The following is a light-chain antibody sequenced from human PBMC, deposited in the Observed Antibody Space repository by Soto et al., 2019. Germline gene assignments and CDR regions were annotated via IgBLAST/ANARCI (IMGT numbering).Light chain of an antibody. CDR3: HQTYIAPAT. CDR2: AAS. CDR1: QSINNC. J-gene: IGKJ1*01. V-gene: IGKV1-39*01. Sequence: DIQMTQSPSSLSASVGDRVTITCRASQSINNCLSWFQQKPGQAPKLLIYAASSLQSGVPSRFSGSGSGTDFILTIDSLQPEEFATYLCHQTYIAPATFGQGTKVGVK.